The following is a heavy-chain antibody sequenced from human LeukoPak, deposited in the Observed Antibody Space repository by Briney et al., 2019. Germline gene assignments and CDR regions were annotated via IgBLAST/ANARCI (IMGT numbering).Heavy chain of an antibody. V-gene: IGHV3-23*01. D-gene: IGHD2-2*01. CDR2: ISGSGGST. J-gene: IGHJ6*03. Sequence: TGGSLRLSCAASGFTFSSYAMSWARQAPGKGLEWVSAISGSGGSTYYADSVKGRFTISRDNSKNTLYLQMNSLRAEDTAVYYCAKASGYCSSTSCSYYYYYYYMDVWGKGTTVTVSS. CDR1: GFTFSSYA. CDR3: AKASGYCSSTSCSYYYYYYYMDV.